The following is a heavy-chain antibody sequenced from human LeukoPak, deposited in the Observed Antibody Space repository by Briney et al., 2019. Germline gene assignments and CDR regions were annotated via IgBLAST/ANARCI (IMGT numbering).Heavy chain of an antibody. CDR2: ISSSSSTI. J-gene: IGHJ4*02. CDR3: VTDFWTIRPDY. V-gene: IGHV3-48*01. CDR1: GFTFSSYS. Sequence: PGGSLRLSCAASGFTFSSYSMNWVRQAPGKGLEWVSYISSSSSTIYYADSVKGRFTISRDNAKNSLYLQMNSLRAEDTAVYYCVTDFWTIRPDYWGQGTLVTVSS. D-gene: IGHD3/OR15-3a*01.